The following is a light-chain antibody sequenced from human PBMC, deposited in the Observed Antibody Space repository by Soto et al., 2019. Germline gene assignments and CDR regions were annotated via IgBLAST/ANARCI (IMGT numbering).Light chain of an antibody. CDR3: QQYVTSPTWT. Sequence: EIVLTQSPGTLSLSPGERSTLSCLAIQSVDRRYLAWYQQKPGQAPRLLIYGAHSRATGIPDRFSGSGSGTDFTLTISRLEPEDFALYYCQQYVTSPTWTFGQGTKVDIK. CDR1: QSVDRRY. CDR2: GAH. J-gene: IGKJ1*01. V-gene: IGKV3-20*01.